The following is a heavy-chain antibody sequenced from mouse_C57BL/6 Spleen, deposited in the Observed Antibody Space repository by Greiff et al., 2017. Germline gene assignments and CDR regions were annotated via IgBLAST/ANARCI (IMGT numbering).Heavy chain of an antibody. Sequence: VQLQQSGAELVRPGASVKLSCTASGFNLKDDYMHWVKQRPEQGLEWIGWIDPENGDPEYASKFQGKATITADTSSNTAYLQLSSLTSKDTAVYYCTTPPWFAYWGQGTLVTVAA. J-gene: IGHJ3*01. CDR3: TTPPWFAY. V-gene: IGHV14-4*01. CDR1: GFNLKDDY. CDR2: IDPENGDP.